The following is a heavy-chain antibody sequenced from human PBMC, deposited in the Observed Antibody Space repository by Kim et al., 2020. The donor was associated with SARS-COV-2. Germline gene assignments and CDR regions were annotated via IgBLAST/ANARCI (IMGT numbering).Heavy chain of an antibody. Sequence: ASVKVSCKASGYTFTSSHMHWLRQAPGQGLECMGWIHAGNGNTDFSHKFRGRVTITRDTSANTVYMEMNNLRSEDTALYFCATRGDALISFNWGPGTLGT. CDR3: ATRGDALISFN. J-gene: IGHJ4*02. CDR2: IHAGNGNT. CDR1: GYTFTSSH. D-gene: IGHD3-16*01. V-gene: IGHV1-3*01.